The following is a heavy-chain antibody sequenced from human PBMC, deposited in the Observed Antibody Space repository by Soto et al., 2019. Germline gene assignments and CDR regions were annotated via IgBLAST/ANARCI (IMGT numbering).Heavy chain of an antibody. D-gene: IGHD4-17*01. CDR3: AKIPTMTTVTHYFDY. Sequence: EVQRLESGGGLIQPGGSLRLSCAASGFTFSNYAMSWVRQAPGKGLEWVATINGDAGNTYYADSVKGRFSVSRDNSESTQFLQMSSLRAEDTAVYYCAKIPTMTTVTHYFDYWGQGTLVTVSS. CDR2: INGDAGNT. J-gene: IGHJ4*02. V-gene: IGHV3-23*01. CDR1: GFTFSNYA.